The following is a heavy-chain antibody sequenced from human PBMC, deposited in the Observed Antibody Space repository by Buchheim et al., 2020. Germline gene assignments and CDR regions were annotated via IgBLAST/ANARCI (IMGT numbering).Heavy chain of an antibody. CDR2: ISYDGSNK. Sequence: QVQLVESGGGVVQPGRSLRLSCAASGFTFSSYGMHWVRQAPGKGLEWVAVISYDGSNKYYADSVKGRFTISRDNSKNTLYLQMNSLRAEDTAVYYCAKDRITMVRGVIRSRWFDPWGQGTL. CDR3: AKDRITMVRGVIRSRWFDP. CDR1: GFTFSSYG. D-gene: IGHD3-10*01. V-gene: IGHV3-30*18. J-gene: IGHJ5*02.